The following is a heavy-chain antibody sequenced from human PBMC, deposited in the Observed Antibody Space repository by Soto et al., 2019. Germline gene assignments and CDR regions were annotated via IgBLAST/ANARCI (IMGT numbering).Heavy chain of an antibody. J-gene: IGHJ4*02. V-gene: IGHV3-23*01. CDR2: ISGSGGST. CDR3: TTDPLASYYYGEGDFDY. Sequence: EVQLLESGGGLVQPGGSLRLSCAASGFTFSSYAMSWVRQAPGKGLEWVSAISGSGGSTYYADSVKGRFTISRDNSKNTLYLQMNSLRAEDTAVYYCTTDPLASYYYGEGDFDYWGQGTLVTVSS. D-gene: IGHD3-10*01. CDR1: GFTFSSYA.